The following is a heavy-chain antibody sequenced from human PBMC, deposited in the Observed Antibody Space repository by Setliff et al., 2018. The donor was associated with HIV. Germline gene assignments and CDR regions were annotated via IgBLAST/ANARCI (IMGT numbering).Heavy chain of an antibody. Sequence: ASVKVSCKASGYTFTGHYLHWVRQAPGQGLEWLGWVNPNSGDVIYAQNFQGRVTMTRDTSINAAYMELRGLRSDDTAVYYCARNFGLSPSGKYYYYYGMDIWGQGTTVTVSS. CDR2: VNPNSGDV. CDR3: ARNFGLSPSGKYYYYYGMDI. CDR1: GYTFTGHY. V-gene: IGHV1-2*02. J-gene: IGHJ6*02. D-gene: IGHD3-10*01.